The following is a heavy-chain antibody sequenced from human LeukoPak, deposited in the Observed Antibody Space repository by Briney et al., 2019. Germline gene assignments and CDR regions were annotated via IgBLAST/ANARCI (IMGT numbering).Heavy chain of an antibody. D-gene: IGHD3-3*01. CDR3: ARVFRFLESRYMDV. J-gene: IGHJ6*03. CDR1: GGSISSGDYY. Sequence: SQTLSLTCTVSGGSISSGDYYWSWLRQPPGKGLEWIGYIYYSGSTYYNPSLKSRVTISVDTSKNQFSLKLSSVTAADTAVYYCARVFRFLESRYMDVWGKGTTVTVSS. CDR2: IYYSGST. V-gene: IGHV4-30-4*08.